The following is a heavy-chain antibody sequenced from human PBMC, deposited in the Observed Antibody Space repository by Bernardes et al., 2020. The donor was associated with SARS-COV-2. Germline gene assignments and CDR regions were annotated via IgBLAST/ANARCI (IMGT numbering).Heavy chain of an antibody. D-gene: IGHD4-17*01. V-gene: IGHV3-30*18. CDR2: ISYDGSNK. J-gene: IGHJ4*02. CDR1: GFTFSSYG. Sequence: GGSLRLSCAASGFTFSSYGMHWVRQAPGKGLEWVAVISYDGSNKYYADSVKGRFTISRDNSKNTLYLQMNSLRAEDTAVYYCAKDNNYGDYGWGPFDYWGQGTLVTVSS. CDR3: AKDNNYGDYGWGPFDY.